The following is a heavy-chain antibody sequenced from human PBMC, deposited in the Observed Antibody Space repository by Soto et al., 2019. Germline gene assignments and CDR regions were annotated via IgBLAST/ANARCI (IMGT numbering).Heavy chain of an antibody. Sequence: PGGSLRLSCAASGFIFSSYGMHWVRQAPGKGLEWVAVISYDGSNKYYADSVKGRFTISRDNSKNTLYLQMNSLRTEDTAVYYCAKPSFDCNGSTCFIDFRGQGTLVTVSS. D-gene: IGHD2-8*01. V-gene: IGHV3-30*18. J-gene: IGHJ4*02. CDR1: GFIFSSYG. CDR2: ISYDGSNK. CDR3: AKPSFDCNGSTCFIDF.